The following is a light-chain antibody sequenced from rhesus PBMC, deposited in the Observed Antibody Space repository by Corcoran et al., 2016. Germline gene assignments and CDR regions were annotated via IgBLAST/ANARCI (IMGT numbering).Light chain of an antibody. V-gene: IGLV2S7*01. J-gene: IGLJ2*01. CDR1: SSDVGDYDS. CDR3: CSYTTSRNAL. Sequence: QSAPTQPPSVSGSPGQSVTISCTGTSSDVGDYDSVSWYQQHPGKAPKLMIYDVDKRPSGVSDRFSGSKSGNTASLTISGLQAEDEADYYCCSYTTSRNALFGGGTRLTVL. CDR2: DVD.